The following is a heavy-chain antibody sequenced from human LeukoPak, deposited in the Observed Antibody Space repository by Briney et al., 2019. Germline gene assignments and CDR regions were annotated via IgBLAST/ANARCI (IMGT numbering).Heavy chain of an antibody. V-gene: IGHV1-3*03. J-gene: IGHJ4*02. D-gene: IGHD1-20*01. CDR2: INAGNGNT. Sequence: ASVKVSCKASGYTFTSYAMHWVRQAPGQRLEWMGWINAGNGNTKYSQEFQGRVTITRDTSASTAYMELSSLRSEDTAVYYCAREDNWREFDYWGQGTLVTVSS. CDR3: AREDNWREFDY. CDR1: GYTFTSYA.